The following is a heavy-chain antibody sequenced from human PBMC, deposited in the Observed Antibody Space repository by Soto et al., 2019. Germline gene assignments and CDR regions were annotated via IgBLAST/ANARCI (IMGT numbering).Heavy chain of an antibody. V-gene: IGHV5-51*01. CDR2: IKPGTSDI. CDR3: ARQLSHICDS. J-gene: IGHJ4*02. Sequence: PGESLKISCKGSDYSFNTYWIAWVRQMPGKGLEWMGIIKPGTSDIRYSPSCRGHVTISADEAVSTAYLQWSSLKASDTAMYYCARQLSHICDSWGQGTLVTVSS. CDR1: DYSFNTYW. D-gene: IGHD3-3*02.